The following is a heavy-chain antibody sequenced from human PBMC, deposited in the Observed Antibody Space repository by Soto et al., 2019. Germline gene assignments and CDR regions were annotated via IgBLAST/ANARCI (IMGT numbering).Heavy chain of an antibody. CDR2: IHYSGST. J-gene: IGHJ6*02. CDR1: GGSISRGNNF. CDR3: ASSNIAAAGFYYYGMDV. V-gene: IGHV4-39*07. D-gene: IGHD6-13*01. Sequence: SETLSLTCTVSGGSISRGNNFWGWIRQPPGKGLEWIGTIHYSGSTYYNPSLKSRLTISVDTSKNQFSLKLSSVTAADTAVYYCASSNIAAAGFYYYGMDVWGRGTTVTVSS.